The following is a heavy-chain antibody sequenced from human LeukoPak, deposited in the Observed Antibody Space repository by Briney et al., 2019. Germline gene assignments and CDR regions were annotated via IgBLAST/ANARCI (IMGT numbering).Heavy chain of an antibody. CDR1: GFTFSSYG. J-gene: IGHJ4*02. Sequence: GRSLRLSCAASGFTFSSYGMHWVRQAPGKGLEWVAVISYDGSNKYYADSVKGRFTISRDNSKNTLYLQMNSLRAEDTAAYYCAKALAAAVDYWGQGTLVTVSS. D-gene: IGHD6-13*01. CDR2: ISYDGSNK. V-gene: IGHV3-30*18. CDR3: AKALAAAVDY.